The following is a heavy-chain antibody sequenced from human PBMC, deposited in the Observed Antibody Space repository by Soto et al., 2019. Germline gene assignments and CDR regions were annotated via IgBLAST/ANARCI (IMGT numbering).Heavy chain of an antibody. Sequence: GGSLRLSCAASGFTFSSYGMHWVRQAPGKGLEWVAVISYDGSNKYYADSVKGRFTISRDNSKNTLYLQMNSLRAEDTAVYYCARGSGSRYGMDVWGQGTMVTVSS. CDR1: GFTFSSYG. CDR3: ARGSGSRYGMDV. CDR2: ISYDGSNK. V-gene: IGHV3-30*03. D-gene: IGHD3-10*01. J-gene: IGHJ6*02.